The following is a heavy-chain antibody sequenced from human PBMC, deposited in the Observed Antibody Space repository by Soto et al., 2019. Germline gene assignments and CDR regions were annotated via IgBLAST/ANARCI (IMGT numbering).Heavy chain of an antibody. CDR1: GGSISSGGYS. CDR2: MYHSGST. V-gene: IGHV4-30-2*01. Sequence: QLQLQESGSGLVKPSQTLSLTCAVSGGSISSGGYSWSWIRQPPGKGLEWIGYMYHSGSTYYNPSRKSRVTISIDRSKNQFSLTLSSVPDAATAVYYCARVPDYWGQGILVTVSS. D-gene: IGHD2-2*01. CDR3: ARVPDY. J-gene: IGHJ4*02.